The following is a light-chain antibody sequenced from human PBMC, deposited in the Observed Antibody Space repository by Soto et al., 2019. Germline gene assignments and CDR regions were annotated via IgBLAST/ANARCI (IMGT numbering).Light chain of an antibody. CDR2: DAS. CDR1: QSVSNN. V-gene: IGKV3-15*01. CDR3: KQYNNWRT. J-gene: IGKJ1*01. Sequence: EIVMTQSPATLSVSPGERATLSCRASQSVSNNLAWYQQKPGQAPRLLIHDASTRAAGIPARFSGSGSGTELTLTLSRLQSEDFAVYYCKQYNNWRTFGQGTKVEIK.